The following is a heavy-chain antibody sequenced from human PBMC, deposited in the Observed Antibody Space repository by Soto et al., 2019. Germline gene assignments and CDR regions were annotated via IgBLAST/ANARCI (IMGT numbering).Heavy chain of an antibody. CDR2: ISGSGGTT. Sequence: EVQLLESGGGLVQPGGSLRLSCAASGFTFSSYAMSWVGQAPGKGLEWVSAISGSGGTTYYADSVKGRFTFSRDNSKNTLYLLMNSLRAEDTAVYYCAKTANGWFSAFDIWGQGTMVTVSS. J-gene: IGHJ3*02. CDR3: AKTANGWFSAFDI. CDR1: GFTFSSYA. V-gene: IGHV3-23*01. D-gene: IGHD6-19*01.